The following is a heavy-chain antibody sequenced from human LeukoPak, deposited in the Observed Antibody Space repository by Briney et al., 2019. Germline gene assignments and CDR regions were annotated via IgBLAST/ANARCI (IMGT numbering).Heavy chain of an antibody. CDR2: INSSSGTI. D-gene: IGHD3-22*01. CDR3: AKEGDNTGYRYFDD. V-gene: IGHV3-48*04. Sequence: GGSLRLSCAAYGFKLIGYSMNWVRQAPGKGLEWVSYINSSSGTIIYADSVKGRFTISRDNAKNSLYLQMNSLRAEDTAVYYCAKEGDNTGYRYFDDWGQGTLVTVSS. CDR1: GFKLIGYS. J-gene: IGHJ4*02.